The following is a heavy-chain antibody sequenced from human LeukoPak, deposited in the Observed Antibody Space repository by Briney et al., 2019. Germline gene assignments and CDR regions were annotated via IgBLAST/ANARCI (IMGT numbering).Heavy chain of an antibody. J-gene: IGHJ4*02. V-gene: IGHV3-30*04. CDR1: GFTFSSYA. CDR3: LRGDRRDY. Sequence: PGGSLRLSCVASGFTFSSYAMHWVRQAPGKGLEWVTVISYDGSNKYYADSVKGRFTISRDNSKNTLYLQMNSLRVEDTAVYYCLRGDRRDYWGQGTLVTVSS. CDR2: ISYDGSNK.